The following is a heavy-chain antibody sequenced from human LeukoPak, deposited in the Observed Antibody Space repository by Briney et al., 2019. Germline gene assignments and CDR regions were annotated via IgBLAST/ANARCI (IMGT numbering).Heavy chain of an antibody. CDR3: AKDRVPVVGASTGPPFDI. J-gene: IGHJ3*02. D-gene: IGHD1-26*01. CDR2: ISGSGGTT. V-gene: IGHV3-23*01. CDR1: GFTFSDYA. Sequence: NPGGSLRLSCAASGFTFSDYAVPWVRQAPGKGLEWVSVISGSGGTTYYADSVKGRFTISRDNSKNTLYLQMNSLRAEDTAVYYCAKDRVPVVGASTGPPFDIWGQGTMVTVSS.